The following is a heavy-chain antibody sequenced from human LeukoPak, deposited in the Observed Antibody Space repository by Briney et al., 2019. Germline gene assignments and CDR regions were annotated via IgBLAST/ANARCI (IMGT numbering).Heavy chain of an antibody. J-gene: IGHJ6*03. V-gene: IGHV4-39*07. CDR1: GGSISSSSYY. CDR2: IYYSGST. Sequence: MLPETLSLTCTVSGGSISSSSYYWGWIRQPPGKGLEWIGSIYYSGSTYYNPSLKSRVTISVDTSKNQFSLKLSSVTAADTAVYYCAREHCSGGSCYSIYYYYYMDVWGKGTTVTVSS. CDR3: AREHCSGGSCYSIYYYYYMDV. D-gene: IGHD2-15*01.